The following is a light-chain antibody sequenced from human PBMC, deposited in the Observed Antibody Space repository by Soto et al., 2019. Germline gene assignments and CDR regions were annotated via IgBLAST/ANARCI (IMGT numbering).Light chain of an antibody. CDR1: SSDVGGYNY. J-gene: IGLJ1*01. V-gene: IGLV2-14*01. CDR3: GSWDSSLSAYV. Sequence: QSVLTQPASVSGSPGQSITISCTGTSSDVGGYNYVSWYQQHPGKAPKLMIYEVSNRPSGVSNRFSGSKSGTSATLGITGFQTGDEADYYCGSWDSSLSAYVFGTGTKVTVL. CDR2: EVS.